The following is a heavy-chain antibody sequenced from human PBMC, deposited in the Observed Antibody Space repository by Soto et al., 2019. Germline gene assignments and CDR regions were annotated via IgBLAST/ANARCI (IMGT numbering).Heavy chain of an antibody. V-gene: IGHV3-7*01. Sequence: EVQLVESGGGLVQPGGSLRLSCAASGFTFSSYCMSWVRQAPGKGLEWVANIKQDGSEKYYVDSVKGRFTISRDNAKNSMSLQMNMLSAEDEAVYYCESFDVVATTGFQEGVYWGQGTLVTVSS. CDR3: ESFDVVATTGFQEGVY. CDR1: GFTFSSYC. D-gene: IGHD1-26*01. CDR2: IKQDGSEK. J-gene: IGHJ4*02.